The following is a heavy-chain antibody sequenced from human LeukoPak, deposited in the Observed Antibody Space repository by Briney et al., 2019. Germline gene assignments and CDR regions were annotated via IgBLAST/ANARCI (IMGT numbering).Heavy chain of an antibody. J-gene: IGHJ3*02. CDR1: GGSFSGYY. CDR2: INHSGST. CDR3: ARDTSSSWSDAFDI. D-gene: IGHD6-13*01. V-gene: IGHV4-34*01. Sequence: SEILSLTCAVYGGSFSGYYWSWIRQPPGKGLEWIGEINHSGSTNYNPSLKSRVTISVDTSKNQFSLKLSSVTAADTAVYYCARDTSSSWSDAFDIWGQGTMVTVSS.